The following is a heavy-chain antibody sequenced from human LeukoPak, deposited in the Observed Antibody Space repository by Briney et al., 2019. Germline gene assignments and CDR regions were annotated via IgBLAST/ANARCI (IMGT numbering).Heavy chain of an antibody. V-gene: IGHV1-69*05. D-gene: IGHD3-22*01. CDR1: GGTFSSYA. Sequence: ASVKVSCKASGGTFSSYAISWVRQAPGQGLEWMGGIIPIFGTANYAQKLQGRVTMTTDTSTSTAYMELRSLRSDDTAVYYCARENDSGLDPFDIWGQGTMVTVSS. J-gene: IGHJ3*02. CDR3: ARENDSGLDPFDI. CDR2: IIPIFGTA.